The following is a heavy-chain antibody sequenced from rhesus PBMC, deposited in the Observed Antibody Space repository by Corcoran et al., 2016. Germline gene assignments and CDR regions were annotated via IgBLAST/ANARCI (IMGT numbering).Heavy chain of an antibody. J-gene: IGHJ4*01. V-gene: IGHV2S1*01. CDR2: IFWDDDK. CDR3: VRVGSAGPDFDY. D-gene: IGHD6-13*01. Sequence: QVTLKESGPALVKPTQPLTLTCTFSGFSLTTSGMGVGWVRQPPGKGLDWLASIFWDDDKYYSTSLKSRLTISKDTSKTQVVLTMTNMDPVDTATYYCVRVGSAGPDFDYWGQGVLVTVSS. CDR1: GFSLTTSGMG.